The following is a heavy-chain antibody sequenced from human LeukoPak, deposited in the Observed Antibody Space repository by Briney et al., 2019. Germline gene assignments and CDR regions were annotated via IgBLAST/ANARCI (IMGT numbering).Heavy chain of an antibody. Sequence: GGSLRHSCAASGFTFSSYDMHWVRQATGKGLEWVSAIGVAANTFYSGSVKGRFTISRENAKNSLYLLMSSLRAEDTAVYYCARQNTPHGNFDYWGQGTLVTVSS. CDR3: ARQNTPHGNFDY. V-gene: IGHV3-13*01. D-gene: IGHD1-26*01. J-gene: IGHJ4*02. CDR2: IGVAANT. CDR1: GFTFSSYD.